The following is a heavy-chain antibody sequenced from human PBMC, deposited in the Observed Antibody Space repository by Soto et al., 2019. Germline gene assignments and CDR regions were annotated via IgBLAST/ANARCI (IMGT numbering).Heavy chain of an antibody. CDR1: GYTFTGYY. CDR3: ARVPIAVADDYYYYYGMDV. CDR2: INPNSGGT. Sequence: ASVKVSCKASGYTFTGYYMHWVRQAPGQGLEWMGWINPNSGGTNYAQKFQGWVTMTRDTSISTAYMELSRLRSDDTAVYYCARVPIAVADDYYYYYGMDVWGQGTTVTVSS. V-gene: IGHV1-2*04. J-gene: IGHJ6*02. D-gene: IGHD6-19*01.